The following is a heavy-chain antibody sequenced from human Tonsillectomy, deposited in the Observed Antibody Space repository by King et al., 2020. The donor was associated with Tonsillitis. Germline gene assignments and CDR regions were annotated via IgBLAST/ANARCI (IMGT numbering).Heavy chain of an antibody. D-gene: IGHD1-1*01. Sequence: QLVQSGGGVVQPGGSLGLSCAASGFTFSSYGMHWVRQAPGKGLEWVAFIRYDGSNKYYADSVKGRFTISRDNSKNTLYLQMNSLRAEDTAVYYCAKDFETTGTTGWFDPWGQGTLVTVSS. CDR1: GFTFSSYG. V-gene: IGHV3-30*02. CDR2: IRYDGSNK. J-gene: IGHJ5*02. CDR3: AKDFETTGTTGWFDP.